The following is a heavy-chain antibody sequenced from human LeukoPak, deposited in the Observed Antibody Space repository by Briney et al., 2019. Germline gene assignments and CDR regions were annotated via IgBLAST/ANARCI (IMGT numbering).Heavy chain of an antibody. V-gene: IGHV4-59*01. CDR3: ASTKRGFVGNWFDP. CDR1: GGSISSYY. J-gene: IGHJ5*02. Sequence: PSETLSLTCTVSGGSISSYYWSWIRQPPGKGLEWIGYIYYSGSTNYNPSLKSRVTISVDTSKNQFSLKLSSVTAADTAVYYCASTKRGFVGNWFDPWGQGTLVTVSS. CDR2: IYYSGST. D-gene: IGHD3-3*01.